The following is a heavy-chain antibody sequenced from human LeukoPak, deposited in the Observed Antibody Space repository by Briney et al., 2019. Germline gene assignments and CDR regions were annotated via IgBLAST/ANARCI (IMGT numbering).Heavy chain of an antibody. CDR1: GGSISSSSYY. J-gene: IGHJ4*02. CDR2: IYYSGST. D-gene: IGHD3-3*01. V-gene: IGHV4-39*07. CDR3: ARTTYDFWSGYYIPPDY. Sequence: SETLSLTCTVSGGSISSSSYYWGWIRQPPGKGLEWIGNIYYSGSTYYNPSLKSRVTISVDASKNQFSLKLSSVTAADTAVYYCARTTYDFWSGYYIPPDYWGQGTLVTVSS.